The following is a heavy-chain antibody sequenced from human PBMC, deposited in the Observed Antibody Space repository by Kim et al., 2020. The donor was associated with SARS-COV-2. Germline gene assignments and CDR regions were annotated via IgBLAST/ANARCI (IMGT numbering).Heavy chain of an antibody. Sequence: YYADSVKGRFTISRDNAKTSLYLQMNSLRAEDTAVYYCARDGYSSGWIDYWGQGTLVTVSS. V-gene: IGHV3-21*01. CDR3: ARDGYSSGWIDY. D-gene: IGHD6-19*01. J-gene: IGHJ4*02.